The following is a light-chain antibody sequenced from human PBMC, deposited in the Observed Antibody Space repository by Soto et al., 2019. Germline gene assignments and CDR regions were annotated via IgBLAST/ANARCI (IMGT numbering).Light chain of an antibody. CDR3: QQLNSYPIP. V-gene: IGKV1-9*01. CDR1: QGIGSY. CDR2: AAS. J-gene: IGKJ5*01. Sequence: DIQLTQSPSFLSASVGDRVTITCRASQGIGSYLAWYQQKPGKAPKLLIYAASTLQSGVPSRFSGSRSGTEFTLTISSLQPEDSATYYCQQLNSYPIPVGQGTRLESK.